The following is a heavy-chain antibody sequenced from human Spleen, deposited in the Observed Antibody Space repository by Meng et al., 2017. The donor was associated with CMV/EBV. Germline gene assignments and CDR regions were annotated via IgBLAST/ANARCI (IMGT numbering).Heavy chain of an antibody. CDR1: TFSSYA. D-gene: IGHD3-16*01. V-gene: IGHV3-30*04. Sequence: TFSSYAMHWVRQAPGKGLEWVAVISYDGSNKYYADSVKGRFTISRDNSKNTLYLQMNSLRAEDTAVYYCARENDFGGREHYYYGMDVWGQGTTVTVSS. J-gene: IGHJ6*02. CDR2: ISYDGSNK. CDR3: ARENDFGGREHYYYGMDV.